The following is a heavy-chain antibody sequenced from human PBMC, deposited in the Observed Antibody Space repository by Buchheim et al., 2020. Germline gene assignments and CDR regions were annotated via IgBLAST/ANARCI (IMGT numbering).Heavy chain of an antibody. D-gene: IGHD3-3*01. Sequence: EVQLVESGGGLVKPGGSLRLSCAASGFTFSNAWMNWVRQAPGKGLEWVGRIKSKTDGGTTDYAAPVKGRFTISRDDSKNTLYLQMNSLKTEDTAVYYCTTDAYYDFWSGYSPYYYYGMDVWGQGTT. CDR2: IKSKTDGGTT. J-gene: IGHJ6*02. V-gene: IGHV3-15*07. CDR3: TTDAYYDFWSGYSPYYYYGMDV. CDR1: GFTFSNAW.